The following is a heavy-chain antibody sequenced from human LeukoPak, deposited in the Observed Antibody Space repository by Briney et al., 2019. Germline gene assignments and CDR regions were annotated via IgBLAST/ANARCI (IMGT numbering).Heavy chain of an antibody. D-gene: IGHD6-6*01. J-gene: IGHJ6*02. CDR2: IYYSGST. CDR1: GGSISSYY. CDR3: ARRGGIAARDHYYYYYGMDV. V-gene: IGHV4-59*08. Sequence: PSETLSLTCTVSGGSISSYYWSWIRQPPGKGLEWIGYIYYSGSTNYNPSLKSRVTISVDTSKNQFSLKLSSVTAADTAVYYCARRGGIAARDHYYYYYGMDVWGQGTTVTVSS.